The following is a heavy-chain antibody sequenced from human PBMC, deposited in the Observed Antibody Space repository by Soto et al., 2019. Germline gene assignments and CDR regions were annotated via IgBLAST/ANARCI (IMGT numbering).Heavy chain of an antibody. Sequence: QVELQESGPGLVKPSGTLSLTCVVSGNSISTTNCWSWVRQSPGKGVEWIGEIYHSGSTNYNPSLKSRVPIAVDKSKNQCSLKLSSVPAADTAVYYCARDFGYHYDASPSGECECWGQGTLVTVSS. V-gene: IGHV4-4*02. D-gene: IGHD3-22*01. CDR3: ARDFGYHYDASPSGECEC. J-gene: IGHJ4*02. CDR1: GNSISTTNC. CDR2: IYHSGST.